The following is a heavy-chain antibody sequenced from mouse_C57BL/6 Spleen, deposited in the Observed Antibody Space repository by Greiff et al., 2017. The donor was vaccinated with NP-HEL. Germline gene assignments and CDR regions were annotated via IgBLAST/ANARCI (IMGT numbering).Heavy chain of an antibody. Sequence: VKVVESGPELVKPGASVKISCKASGYAFSSSWMNWVKQRPGKGLEWIGRIYPGDGDTNYNGKFKGKATLTADKSSSTAYMQLSSLTSEDSAVYFCAIFYDGYYDYWGQGTTLTVSS. CDR2: IYPGDGDT. D-gene: IGHD2-3*01. J-gene: IGHJ2*01. CDR3: AIFYDGYYDY. CDR1: GYAFSSSW. V-gene: IGHV1-82*01.